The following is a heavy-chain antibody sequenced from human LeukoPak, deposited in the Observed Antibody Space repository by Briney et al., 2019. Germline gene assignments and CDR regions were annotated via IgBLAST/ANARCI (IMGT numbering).Heavy chain of an antibody. Sequence: GESLKISCKGSGYTFSSYWIAWVRQMPGKDMEWMGIILPSDSDTRYSPSFQGQVTISADKSISTAYLQWSSLEASDTAMYYCARPVSKLGWYFDNWGQGTLVTVSS. CDR1: GYTFSSYW. CDR2: ILPSDSDT. J-gene: IGHJ4*02. V-gene: IGHV5-51*01. D-gene: IGHD6-13*01. CDR3: ARPVSKLGWYFDN.